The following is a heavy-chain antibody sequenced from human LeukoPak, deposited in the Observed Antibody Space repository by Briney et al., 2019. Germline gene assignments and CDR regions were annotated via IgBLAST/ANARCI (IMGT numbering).Heavy chain of an antibody. J-gene: IGHJ4*02. V-gene: IGHV3-23*01. D-gene: IGHD2-15*01. CDR2: ISGDNPGT. Sequence: GGSLRLSCAASGFTFSSYWMHWVRQTPGKGLEWVAAISGDNPGTYHANSVKGRFTISRDNSKNTLHLQMSGLRAEDTARYYCAKAPVGHCSGAFCYHFDSWGQGTLVTVSS. CDR1: GFTFSSYW. CDR3: AKAPVGHCSGAFCYHFDS.